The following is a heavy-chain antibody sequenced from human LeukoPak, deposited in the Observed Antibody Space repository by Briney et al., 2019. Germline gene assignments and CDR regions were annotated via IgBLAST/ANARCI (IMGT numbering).Heavy chain of an antibody. Sequence: GGSLRLSCAVSGFTFSNYWMSWVRQAPGKGLEWVANIKEDGSEKYYVDSVKGRFTISRDNAKNSLYLQMNSVRAEDTAVYYCARDLVFEGIAVAGSDWGQGTLVTVSS. J-gene: IGHJ4*02. D-gene: IGHD6-13*01. CDR1: GFTFSNYW. CDR3: ARDLVFEGIAVAGSD. CDR2: IKEDGSEK. V-gene: IGHV3-7*01.